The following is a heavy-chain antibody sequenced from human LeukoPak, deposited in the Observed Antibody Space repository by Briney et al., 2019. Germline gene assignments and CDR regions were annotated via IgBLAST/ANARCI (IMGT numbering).Heavy chain of an antibody. V-gene: IGHV3-9*01. CDR2: ISWNSGSI. J-gene: IGHJ3*02. CDR1: GFTFDGYA. CDR3: AKDISQTNDAFDI. Sequence: PGRSLRLSCAASGFTFDGYAMHWVRQAPGKGLEWVSGISWNSGSIGYADSVKGRFTISRDNAKNSLYLQMNSLRAEDTALYYCAKDISQTNDAFDIWGQGTMVTVSS. D-gene: IGHD1-7*01.